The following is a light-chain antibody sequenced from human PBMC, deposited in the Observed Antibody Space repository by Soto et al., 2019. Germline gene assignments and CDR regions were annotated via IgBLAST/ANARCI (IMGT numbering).Light chain of an antibody. CDR2: EGT. CDR1: SSDIGSYDL. Sequence: QSALTQPASVSGSLGQSIVISCTGSSSDIGSYDLVSWYQQYPGKAPKVVIFEGTKRPSGASNRFSGSKSGNTASLTISGLQTEDEADYYCCSYAGSRTYVFGAGTKVTVL. J-gene: IGLJ1*01. V-gene: IGLV2-23*01. CDR3: CSYAGSRTYV.